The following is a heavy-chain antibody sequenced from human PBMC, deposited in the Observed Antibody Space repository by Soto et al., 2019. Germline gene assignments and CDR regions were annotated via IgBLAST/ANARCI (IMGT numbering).Heavy chain of an antibody. J-gene: IGHJ6*02. Sequence: GESLKPSRHGSGYSFTSYWIGWVRQVPRKGVEWMGIIYPGDSDTRYSPSFQGQVTISADKSISTAYLQWSSLKASDTAVYYCARRTVAEYYYYGMDVWGQGTTVTVSS. CDR3: ARRTVAEYYYYGMDV. D-gene: IGHD6-19*01. V-gene: IGHV5-51*01. CDR1: GYSFTSYW. CDR2: IYPGDSDT.